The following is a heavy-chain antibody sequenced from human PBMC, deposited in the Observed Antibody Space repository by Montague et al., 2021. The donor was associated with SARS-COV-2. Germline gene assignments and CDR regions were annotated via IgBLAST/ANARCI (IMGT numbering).Heavy chain of an antibody. V-gene: IGHV6-1*01. CDR2: PYFRSKWYN. CDR1: GDSVSTNNTT. D-gene: IGHD6-13*01. J-gene: IGHJ4*02. CDR3: GRVFAPAGTFDF. Sequence: CAISGDSVSTNNTTWNWVRQSPSGDFEWLGRPYFRSKWYNDYAVXXKSRITINPDTSKNQFSLQLKSVTPKDTAIYFCGRVFAPAGTFDFWGQGTLVTVSS.